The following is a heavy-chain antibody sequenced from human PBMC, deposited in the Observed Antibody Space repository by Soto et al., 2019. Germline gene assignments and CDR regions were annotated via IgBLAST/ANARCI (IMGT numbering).Heavy chain of an antibody. D-gene: IGHD2-15*01. J-gene: IGHJ6*02. CDR3: ARQGSGGSHADV. Sequence: ASVKVSCKASGYRFTSYYMHWVRQAPGQGLEWMGIINPSGGSTSYAQKFQGRVTMTRDTSTSTVYLELSSLRSEDTAVYYCARQGSGGSHADVWGQGTTVTVSS. V-gene: IGHV1-46*01. CDR2: INPSGGST. CDR1: GYRFTSYY.